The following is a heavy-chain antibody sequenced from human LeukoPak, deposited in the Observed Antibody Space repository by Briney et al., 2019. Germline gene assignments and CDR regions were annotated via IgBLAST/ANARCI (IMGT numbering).Heavy chain of an antibody. CDR2: ISWDGGST. Sequence: GGSLRLSCAASGFTFDDYTMHWVRQAPGKGLEWVSLISWDGGSTYYAASVKGRFTISRDNSKNSLYLQMNSLRTEDTALYYCAKGIYGSGSQSFDYWGQGTLVTVSS. J-gene: IGHJ4*02. V-gene: IGHV3-43*01. CDR1: GFTFDDYT. D-gene: IGHD3-10*01. CDR3: AKGIYGSGSQSFDY.